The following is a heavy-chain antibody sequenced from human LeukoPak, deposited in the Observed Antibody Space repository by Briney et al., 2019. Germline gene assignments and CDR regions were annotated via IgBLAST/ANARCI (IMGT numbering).Heavy chain of an antibody. CDR3: ANPYYDSSGYYYAEH. J-gene: IGHJ1*01. Sequence: PGGSLRLSCAASGFTFSSYAMSWVRQAPGKGLEWVSAISGSGGSTYYADSVKGRFTISRDNSKNTLYLQMNSLRAEDTAVYYCANPYYDSSGYYYAEHWGQGTLVTVSS. V-gene: IGHV3-23*01. CDR1: GFTFSSYA. D-gene: IGHD3-22*01. CDR2: ISGSGGST.